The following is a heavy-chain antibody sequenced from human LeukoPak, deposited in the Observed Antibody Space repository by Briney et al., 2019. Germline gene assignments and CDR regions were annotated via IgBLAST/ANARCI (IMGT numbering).Heavy chain of an antibody. D-gene: IGHD6-19*01. J-gene: IGHJ4*02. CDR1: GGSFSGYY. V-gene: IGHV4-34*01. Sequence: SETLSLTCAVYGGSFSGYYWSWIRQPPVKGLEWIGEINHSGSTNYNPSLKSRVTISVDTSKNQFSLKLSSVTAADTAVYYCAIFRWDTVDGRGSGNYWGQGTLVTVSS. CDR3: AIFRWDTVDGRGSGNY. CDR2: INHSGST.